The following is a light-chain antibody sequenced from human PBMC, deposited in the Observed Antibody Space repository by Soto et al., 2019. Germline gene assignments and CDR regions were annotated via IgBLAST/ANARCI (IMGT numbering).Light chain of an antibody. CDR3: QQYNNWPPWT. J-gene: IGKJ1*01. CDR2: GAS. V-gene: IGKV3-15*01. Sequence: EIVMTQSPDTLSVSPGESFTLSCRASRSLSTNLAWYQQKPGQAPRLLIYGASTRATGIPARFSGSGSGTEFTLTISSLQSEDFAVYYCQQYNNWPPWTFGQGTKVEVK. CDR1: RSLSTN.